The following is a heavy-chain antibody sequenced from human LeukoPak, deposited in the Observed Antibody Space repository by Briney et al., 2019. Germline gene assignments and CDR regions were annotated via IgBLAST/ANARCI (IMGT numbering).Heavy chain of an antibody. CDR1: RFTFSGYW. Sequence: GGSLRLSCVASRFTFSGYWMTWVRQAPGKGLEWVANIKQDGSEKNYVDSVKGRFSISRDNAKNSLYLQMNSLRAEDTAVYYCARFDLWGRGTLVTVSS. CDR3: ARFDL. CDR2: IKQDGSEK. V-gene: IGHV3-7*01. J-gene: IGHJ2*01.